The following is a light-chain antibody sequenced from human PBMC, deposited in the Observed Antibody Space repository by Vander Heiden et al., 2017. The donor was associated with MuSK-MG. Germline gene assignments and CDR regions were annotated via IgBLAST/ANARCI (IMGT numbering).Light chain of an antibody. CDR2: AAS. J-gene: IGKJ2*01. CDR3: QQSYDSTPYT. V-gene: IGKV1-39*01. Sequence: DIQMTQSPSSLSASVGDRVSFSCRASQNIANYLNWYQQKPGKTPKLLIYAASSLQSGVPSRFSGSGSGTDFTLTISSLQPEDFATYYCQQSYDSTPYTFGQGTKLEIK. CDR1: QNIANY.